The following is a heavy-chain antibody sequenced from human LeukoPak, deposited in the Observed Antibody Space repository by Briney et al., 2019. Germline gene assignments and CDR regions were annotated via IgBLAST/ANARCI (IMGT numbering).Heavy chain of an antibody. V-gene: IGHV1-69*13. CDR1: GGTFSSYA. D-gene: IGHD2-2*01. CDR3: ARSSKGYCSSTSYFEFDP. J-gene: IGHJ5*02. Sequence: SVKVSCKASGGTFSSYAISWVRQAPGQGLEWMGGIIPIFGTANYAQKFQGRVTITADESTSTAYMELSSLRSEDTAVYYCARSSKGYCSSTSYFEFDPWGQGTLVTVSS. CDR2: IIPIFGTA.